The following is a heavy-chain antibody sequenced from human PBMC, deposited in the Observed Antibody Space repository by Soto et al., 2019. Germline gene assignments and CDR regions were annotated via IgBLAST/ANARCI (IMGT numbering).Heavy chain of an antibody. D-gene: IGHD6-19*01. CDR2: ISGSGGST. V-gene: IGHV3-23*01. J-gene: IGHJ4*02. CDR3: AKDKGIAVAGTGYYFDY. CDR1: GFTFSSYA. Sequence: LRLSCAASGFTFSSYAMSWVRQAPGKGLEWVSAISGSGGSTYYADSVKGRFTISRDNSKNTLYLQMNSLRAEDTAVYYCAKDKGIAVAGTGYYFDYWGQGTLVTVSS.